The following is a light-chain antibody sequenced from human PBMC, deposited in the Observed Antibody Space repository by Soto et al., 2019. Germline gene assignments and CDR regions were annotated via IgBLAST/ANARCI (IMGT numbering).Light chain of an antibody. Sequence: EIVLTQSPGTLSLSPGERTTLSCRASQSVSSNFLDWYQQKPGQAPRLLIYGASNRATGIPDRFSGGGSGTDFTLTISRLEPEDFAVYYCQQRSNWPTFGQGTKVDI. CDR3: QQRSNWPT. CDR2: GAS. J-gene: IGKJ1*01. V-gene: IGKV3D-20*02. CDR1: QSVSSNF.